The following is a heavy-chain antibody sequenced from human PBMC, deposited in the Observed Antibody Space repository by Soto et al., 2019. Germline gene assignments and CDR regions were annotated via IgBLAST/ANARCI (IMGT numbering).Heavy chain of an antibody. CDR1: GFTFSSCA. V-gene: IGHV3-30-3*01. CDR2: ISYDGSNK. Sequence: GGSLRLSCAASGFTFSSCAMHWVRQAPGKGLEWVALISYDGSNKYYADSVKGRFTISRDNSKNTLYLQMNSLRAEDTAVYYCARGEARSRRRANVHLSTPTAIYYWGLGTLLTVSS. J-gene: IGHJ4*02. CDR3: ARGEARSRRRANVHLSTPTAIYY. D-gene: IGHD3-3*01.